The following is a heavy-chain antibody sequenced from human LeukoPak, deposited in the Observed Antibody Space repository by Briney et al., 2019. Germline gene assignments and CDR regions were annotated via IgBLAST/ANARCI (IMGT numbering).Heavy chain of an antibody. CDR3: ARHVVPYCTTTSCDTSWFDP. J-gene: IGHJ5*02. V-gene: IGHV5-51*01. CDR1: GYSFSSYW. D-gene: IGHD2-2*02. CDR2: VYPGDSET. Sequence: GESLKISCEGSGYSFSSYWIGWVRQMPGKGLEWMGIVYPGDSETRYSPSFQGQVTVSADKSISTAYLQWSSLKASDTAMYYCARHVVPYCTTTSCDTSWFDPWGQGTLVTVSS.